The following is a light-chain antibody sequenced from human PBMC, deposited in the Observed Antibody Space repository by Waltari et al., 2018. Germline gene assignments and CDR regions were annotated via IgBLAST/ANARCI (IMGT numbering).Light chain of an antibody. CDR3: CSFTTRRTYV. CDR2: EVN. J-gene: IGLJ1*01. Sequence: QPASVSASPGQSIAISCTATNTDLDNFNFVSWYQQYPGEAARLLIYEVNVRASGISNRFSGSKSGNTASLTISGLQAEDEADYYCCSFTTRRTYVFGTGTKVTVL. V-gene: IGLV2-14*01. CDR1: NTDLDNFNF.